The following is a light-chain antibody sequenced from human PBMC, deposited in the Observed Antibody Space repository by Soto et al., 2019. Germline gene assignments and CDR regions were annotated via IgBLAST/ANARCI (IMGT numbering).Light chain of an antibody. Sequence: DIQMTQSPSTLSASLGDRVTITCRASQSISSWLSWYQHKPEKAPKLLIYDASSLESGVPSRFSGSGSGTEFTLTISSLQPDDFATYYCQHYNSYSEAFGQGTKVDI. V-gene: IGKV1-5*01. CDR2: DAS. CDR3: QHYNSYSEA. CDR1: QSISSW. J-gene: IGKJ1*01.